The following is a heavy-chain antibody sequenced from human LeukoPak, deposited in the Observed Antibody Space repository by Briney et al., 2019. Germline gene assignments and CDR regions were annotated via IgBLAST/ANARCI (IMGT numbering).Heavy chain of an antibody. V-gene: IGHV1-2*02. CDR3: ARDNSVGVTAGY. J-gene: IGHJ4*02. CDR2: INPNSGGT. Sequence: ASVKVSCKASGYTFTDPYMHWVRQAPGQGLEWMGWINPNSGGTNYAQKFQGRVTMTRDTSIITAYMELSRLRSDDTAVYYCARDNSVGVTAGYWGQRTLVTLSS. D-gene: IGHD1-26*01. CDR1: GYTFTDPY.